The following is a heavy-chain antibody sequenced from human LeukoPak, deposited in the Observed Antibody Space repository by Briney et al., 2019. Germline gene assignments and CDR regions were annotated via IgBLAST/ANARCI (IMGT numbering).Heavy chain of an antibody. CDR3: AKEGAGFPVGFDI. CDR2: ISGSGGNT. Sequence: GGSLRLSCAASGFTFSSYAMSWVRQAPGKGLEWVSAISGSGGNTYYADSVKGRFTISRDNSKNTVYLQMNSLRAEDTAVYYCAKEGAGFPVGFDIWGHGTMVTVSS. V-gene: IGHV3-23*01. D-gene: IGHD3-10*01. J-gene: IGHJ3*02. CDR1: GFTFSSYA.